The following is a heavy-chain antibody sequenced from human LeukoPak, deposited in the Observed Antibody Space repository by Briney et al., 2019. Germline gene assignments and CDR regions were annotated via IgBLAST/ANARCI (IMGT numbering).Heavy chain of an antibody. Sequence: SETLSLTCTVSGGSISRYDWSWIRQPPGKGLEWIGYIYYSGSTNYNPSLKSRVTISVDTSKNQFSLKLSSVTAADTAVYYCARRSEIVVVPAATYWYFDLWGRGTLVTVSS. J-gene: IGHJ2*01. CDR3: ARRSEIVVVPAATYWYFDL. V-gene: IGHV4-59*01. CDR1: GGSISRYD. CDR2: IYYSGST. D-gene: IGHD2-2*01.